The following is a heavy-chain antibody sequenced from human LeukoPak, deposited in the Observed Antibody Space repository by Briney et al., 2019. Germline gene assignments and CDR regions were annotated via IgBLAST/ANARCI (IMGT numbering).Heavy chain of an antibody. J-gene: IGHJ4*02. CDR3: AKVYYDSSGYYYPY. CDR1: GFTFSSYA. CDR2: ISGSGGST. D-gene: IGHD3-22*01. V-gene: IGHV3-23*01. Sequence: GGSLRLSCAASGFTFSSYAMSWVRQAPGKGLEWVSAISGSGGSTYYADSVKGRYTISRDNSKNTLYLQMNSLRAEDTAVYYCAKVYYDSSGYYYPYWGQGTLVTVSS.